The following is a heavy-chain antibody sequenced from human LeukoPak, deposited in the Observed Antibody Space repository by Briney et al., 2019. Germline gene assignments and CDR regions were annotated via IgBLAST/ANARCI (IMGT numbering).Heavy chain of an antibody. CDR2: IIPIFGTA. Sequence: ASVKVSCKASGGTFSSYAISWVRQAPGQGLEWMGGIIPIFGTANYAQKFQGRVTITTDESTSTAYMELSSLRSEDTAVYYCARSFQYGGYFDYWGQGTLVTVSS. CDR1: GGTFSSYA. D-gene: IGHD4-23*01. J-gene: IGHJ4*02. CDR3: ARSFQYGGYFDY. V-gene: IGHV1-69*05.